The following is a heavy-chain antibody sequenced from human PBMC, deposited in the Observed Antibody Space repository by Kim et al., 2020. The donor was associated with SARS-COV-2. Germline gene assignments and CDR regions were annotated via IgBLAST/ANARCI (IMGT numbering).Heavy chain of an antibody. Sequence: GGATEDAASVKGKLTISRDDSRSIAYLQMNSLQTEDTAVYYCSRGLYDYWGQGTLVTVSS. CDR2: GGAT. D-gene: IGHD3-10*01. CDR3: SRGLYDY. J-gene: IGHJ4*02. V-gene: IGHV3-49*02.